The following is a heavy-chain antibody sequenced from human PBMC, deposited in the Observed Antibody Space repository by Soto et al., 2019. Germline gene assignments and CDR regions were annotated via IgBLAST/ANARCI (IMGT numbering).Heavy chain of an antibody. CDR2: IDWDDDK. V-gene: IGHV2-70*01. CDR3: ARMFRGVTHYYGMDV. CDR1: GFSLSTSGMC. D-gene: IGHD3-10*01. J-gene: IGHJ6*02. Sequence: SGPTLVNPTQTLTLTCTFSGFSLSTSGMCVSWIRQPPGKALEWLALIDWDDDKYYSTSLKTRLTISKDTSKNQVVLTMTNMDPVDTATYYCARMFRGVTHYYGMDVWGQGTTVTVSS.